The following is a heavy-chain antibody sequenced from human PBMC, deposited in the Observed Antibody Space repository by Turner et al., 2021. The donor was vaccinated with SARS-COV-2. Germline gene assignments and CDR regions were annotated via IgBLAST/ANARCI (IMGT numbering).Heavy chain of an antibody. J-gene: IGHJ3*02. CDR3: ARESKSQLTQSDAFDI. V-gene: IGHV3-74*01. CDR1: GCTFSNYW. D-gene: IGHD2-2*01. CDR2: MKSEGRSI. Sequence: EQLVASGGNLVRSGGSLRLPWIASGCTFSNYWMHWDRQGPGKGVVGVSRMKSEGRSIGDAGFVKGRFSISRDNAKNTLYLQMDSLRAEDTAVYYCARESKSQLTQSDAFDIWGQGTVVSVSS.